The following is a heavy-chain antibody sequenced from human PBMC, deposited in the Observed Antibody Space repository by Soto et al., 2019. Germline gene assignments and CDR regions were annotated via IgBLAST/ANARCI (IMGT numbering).Heavy chain of an antibody. CDR3: ARLLGSTGSYGGYYFDS. CDR2: IYYSGST. D-gene: IGHD6-19*01. Sequence: PSETLSLTCSVSGGSIISGDYYFTCIRQPPWKGLEWIGYIYYSGSTYYNPSLESRISMSVADSKNQFSLKLSSVTAADTAVYYCARLLGSTGSYGGYYFDSWGQGALVTVSS. CDR1: GGSIISGDYY. V-gene: IGHV4-30-4*01. J-gene: IGHJ4*02.